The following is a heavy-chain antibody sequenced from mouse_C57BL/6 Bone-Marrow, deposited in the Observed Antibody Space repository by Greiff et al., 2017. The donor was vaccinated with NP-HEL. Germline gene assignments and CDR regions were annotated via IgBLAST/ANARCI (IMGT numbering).Heavy chain of an antibody. Sequence: VKLQQSGAELVRPGTSVKVSCKASGYAFTNYLIEWVKQRPGQGLEWIGVINPGSGGTNYNEKFKGKATLTADKSSSTAYMQLSSLTSEDSAVYFCARYGNYQYYYAMDYWGQGTSVTVSS. CDR2: INPGSGGT. J-gene: IGHJ4*01. V-gene: IGHV1-54*01. CDR1: GYAFTNYL. CDR3: ARYGNYQYYYAMDY. D-gene: IGHD2-1*01.